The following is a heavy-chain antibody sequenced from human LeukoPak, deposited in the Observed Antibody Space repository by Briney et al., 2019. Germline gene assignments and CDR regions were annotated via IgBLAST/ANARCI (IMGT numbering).Heavy chain of an antibody. CDR1: GFKFSSYV. D-gene: IGHD1-7*01. V-gene: IGHV3-23*01. CDR2: ISGSGDTT. Sequence: GGSLRLSCAASGFKFSSYVMRWVRQAPGKGLEWVSVISGSGDTTYYADSVKGRFTISRDNSKNTLYLQMNSLRAEDTAVYYCVRELPPVVQYYFDHWGPGTLVTVSS. CDR3: VRELPPVVQYYFDH. J-gene: IGHJ4*02.